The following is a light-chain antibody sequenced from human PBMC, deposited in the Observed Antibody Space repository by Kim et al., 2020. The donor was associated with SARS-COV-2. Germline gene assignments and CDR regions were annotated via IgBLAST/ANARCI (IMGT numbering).Light chain of an antibody. Sequence: DIQMTQSPSSLSASVGDRVTITCRASQSISKFFNWYQQKPGEAPTLLIYGASRLQSGVPSRFSGSGSGTDFTLTISSLQPEDFATYYCQQSYSNPPTFGQGTKVDIK. CDR1: QSISKF. J-gene: IGKJ1*01. CDR3: QQSYSNPPT. CDR2: GAS. V-gene: IGKV1-39*01.